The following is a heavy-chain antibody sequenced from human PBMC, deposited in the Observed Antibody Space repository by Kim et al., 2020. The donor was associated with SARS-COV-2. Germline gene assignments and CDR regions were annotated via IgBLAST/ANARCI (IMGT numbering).Heavy chain of an antibody. D-gene: IGHD1-26*01. Sequence: GGSLRLSCAASGFTFSSYSMNWVRQAPGKGLEWVSSINSLSSYIYYADSLKGRFTISRDNAKNSLYLQMNSLRVEDTAVYYCAREAYSGTYPYWGQGTLV. CDR1: GFTFSSYS. CDR3: AREAYSGTYPY. V-gene: IGHV3-21*01. CDR2: INSLSSYI. J-gene: IGHJ4*02.